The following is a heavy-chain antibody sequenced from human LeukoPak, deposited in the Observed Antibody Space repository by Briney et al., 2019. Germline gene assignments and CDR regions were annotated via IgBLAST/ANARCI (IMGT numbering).Heavy chain of an antibody. D-gene: IGHD3-9*01. Sequence: PSETLSLTCAVYGGSFSGYYWSWIRQPPGKGLEWIGEINHSGSTNYNPSLKSRVTISVDTSKNQFSRKLSSVTAADTAVYYCARHRRILRYFDWLLPSSGRGFDPWGQGTLVTVSS. J-gene: IGHJ5*02. CDR1: GGSFSGYY. CDR2: INHSGST. CDR3: ARHRRILRYFDWLLPSSGRGFDP. V-gene: IGHV4-34*01.